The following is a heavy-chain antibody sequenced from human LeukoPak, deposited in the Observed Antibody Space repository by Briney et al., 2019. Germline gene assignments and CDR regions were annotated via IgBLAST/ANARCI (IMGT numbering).Heavy chain of an antibody. CDR3: AKGAPRDGYNSGYFDY. CDR2: ISDNGDYT. CDR1: GFTVSSNY. J-gene: IGHJ4*02. D-gene: IGHD5-24*01. V-gene: IGHV3-23*01. Sequence: GGSLRLSCAASGFTVSSNYMSWVRQAPGKGLEWVSIISDNGDYTYYADSVKGRFTISRDNSKNTLYLQMNSLRAEDTAVYYCAKGAPRDGYNSGYFDYWGQGTLVTVSS.